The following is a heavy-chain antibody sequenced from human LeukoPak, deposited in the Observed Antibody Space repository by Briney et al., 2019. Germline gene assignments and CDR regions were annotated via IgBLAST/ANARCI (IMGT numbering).Heavy chain of an antibody. CDR3: ARSLYFYGSDSFDI. V-gene: IGHV4-61*10. D-gene: IGHD3-10*01. CDR2: IYLSGST. CDR1: AGSISSGSYH. J-gene: IGHJ3*02. Sequence: SETLSLTCTVSAGSISSGSYHWSWIRQPAGKALEWTGRIYLSGSTNYSPSLKSRVTISVDTSQNQFTLKLSSVTAADTAVYYCARSLYFYGSDSFDIWGQGTMVTVSS.